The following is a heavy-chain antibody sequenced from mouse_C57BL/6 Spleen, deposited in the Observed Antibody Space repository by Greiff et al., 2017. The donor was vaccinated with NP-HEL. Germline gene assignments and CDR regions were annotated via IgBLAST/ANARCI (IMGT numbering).Heavy chain of an antibody. CDR3: ARNDGYRDYAMDY. CDR2: ISSGSSTI. V-gene: IGHV5-17*01. CDR1: GFTFSDYG. D-gene: IGHD2-3*01. J-gene: IGHJ4*01. Sequence: DVHLVESGGGLVKPGGSLKLSCAASGFTFSDYGMHWVRQAPEKGLEWVAYISSGSSTIYYADTVKGRFTISRDNAKNTLFLQMTSLRSEDTAMYYCARNDGYRDYAMDYWGQGTSVTVSS.